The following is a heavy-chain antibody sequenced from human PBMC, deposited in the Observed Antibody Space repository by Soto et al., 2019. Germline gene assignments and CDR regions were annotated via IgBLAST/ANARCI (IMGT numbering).Heavy chain of an antibody. CDR3: ARGTARTHAFDI. CDR2: IYYSGST. Sequence: SSETLSLTCTLSGGSISSGGYYWSWIRQHPGKGLEWIGYIYYSGSTYYNPSLKSRVTISVDTSKNQCSLKLSSVTAADTAVYYCARGTARTHAFDIWGQGTMVTV. D-gene: IGHD5-18*01. V-gene: IGHV4-31*03. J-gene: IGHJ3*02. CDR1: GGSISSGGYY.